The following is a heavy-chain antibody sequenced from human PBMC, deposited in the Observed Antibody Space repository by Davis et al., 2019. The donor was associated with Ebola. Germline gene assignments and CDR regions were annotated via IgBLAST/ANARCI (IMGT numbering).Heavy chain of an antibody. D-gene: IGHD4-17*01. J-gene: IGHJ5*02. CDR3: ARGPVTTAVSWFDP. V-gene: IGHV4-59*01. CDR2: IYYSGST. Sequence: MPSETLSLTCTVSGGSISGYYWSWIRQPPGKGLEWIGYIYYSGSTNYNPSFKSRVTISVDTSKNQFSLKVSSVTAADTAVYYCARGPVTTAVSWFDPWGQGTLVTVSS. CDR1: GGSISGYY.